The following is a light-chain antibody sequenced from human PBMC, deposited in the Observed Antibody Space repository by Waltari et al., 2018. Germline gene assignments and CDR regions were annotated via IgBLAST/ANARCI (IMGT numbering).Light chain of an antibody. J-gene: IGKJ5*01. CDR2: WAS. CDR1: QSVLHTSNNKNY. Sequence: KSSQSVLHTSNNKNYLAWYQQKPGQPPKLLIYWASTRESGVPDRFSGSGSGTDFTLTISSLQAEDVAVYYCQQYYSSPITFGQGTRLEIK. CDR3: QQYYSSPIT. V-gene: IGKV4-1*01.